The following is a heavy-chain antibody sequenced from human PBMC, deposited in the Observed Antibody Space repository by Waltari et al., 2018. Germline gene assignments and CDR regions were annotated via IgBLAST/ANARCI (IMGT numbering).Heavy chain of an antibody. D-gene: IGHD1-7*01. CDR3: AANWNYGVDY. CDR2: ISSSGSTI. CDR1: GFPFRSYE. V-gene: IGHV3-48*03. Sequence: EVQLVESGGGLVQPGGSLRLSCAASGFPFRSYEMNWVRQAPGKGLEWVSYISSSGSTIYYADSVKGRFTISRDNAKNSLYLQMNSLRAEDTAVYYCAANWNYGVDYWGQGTLVTVSS. J-gene: IGHJ4*02.